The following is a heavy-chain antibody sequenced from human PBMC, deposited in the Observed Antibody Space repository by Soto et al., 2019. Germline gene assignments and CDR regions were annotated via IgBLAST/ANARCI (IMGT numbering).Heavy chain of an antibody. CDR2: ISGDGVST. Sequence: GGSLRLSCAASGFTFDDYAMHWVRQAPGKGLEWVSLISGDGVSTYYADSVKGRFTISRDNSKNSLYLQINSLRTEDTALYYCAKDKIAARPGGTTLFDYWGQGTLVTVSS. V-gene: IGHV3-43*02. CDR1: GFTFDDYA. D-gene: IGHD6-6*01. CDR3: AKDKIAARPGGTTLFDY. J-gene: IGHJ4*02.